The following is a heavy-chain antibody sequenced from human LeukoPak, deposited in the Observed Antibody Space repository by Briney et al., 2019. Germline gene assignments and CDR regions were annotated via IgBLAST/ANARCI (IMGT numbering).Heavy chain of an antibody. CDR2: IYTSGST. CDR1: GGSISSGSYY. V-gene: IGHV4-61*02. Sequence: SQTLSLTCTVSGGSISSGSYYWSWIRQPAGKGLEWIGRIYTSGSTNYNSSLKSRVTISVDTSKNQFSLKLSSVTAADTAVYYCAREYSSGWSHFDYWGQGTLVTVSS. D-gene: IGHD6-19*01. J-gene: IGHJ4*02. CDR3: AREYSSGWSHFDY.